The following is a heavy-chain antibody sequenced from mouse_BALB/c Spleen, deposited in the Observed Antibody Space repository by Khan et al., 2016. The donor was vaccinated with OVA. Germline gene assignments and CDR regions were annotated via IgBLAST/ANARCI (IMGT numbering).Heavy chain of an antibody. CDR1: GYTFTDYN. D-gene: IGHD1-2*01. CDR2: IFPNTGDT. Sequence: VRLQQSGPELVKPGASVKISCKASGYTFTDYNMDWVRQSQGESLEWIGYIFPNTGDTGYNQKFKTKATLTVDSSSSPAYMELRSLTSEDSAVYYRARSGYGSFGYWGQGTLVTVSA. V-gene: IGHV1S29*02. CDR3: ARSGYGSFGY. J-gene: IGHJ3*01.